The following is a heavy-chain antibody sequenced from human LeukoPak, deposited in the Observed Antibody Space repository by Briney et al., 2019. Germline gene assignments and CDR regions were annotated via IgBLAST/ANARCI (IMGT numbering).Heavy chain of an antibody. CDR2: ISGSGGST. Sequence: GGSLRLSCAASGFTFSSYAMSWVRQAPGKGLEWVSAISGSGGSTYYADSVKGRFTISRDNSKSTLYLQMNSLRAEGTAVYYCAKREDGYYGSGSAFDIWGQGTMVTVSS. CDR3: AKREDGYYGSGSAFDI. J-gene: IGHJ3*02. D-gene: IGHD3-10*01. CDR1: GFTFSSYA. V-gene: IGHV3-23*01.